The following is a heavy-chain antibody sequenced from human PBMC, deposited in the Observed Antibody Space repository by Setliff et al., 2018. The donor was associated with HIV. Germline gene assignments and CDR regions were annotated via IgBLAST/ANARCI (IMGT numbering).Heavy chain of an antibody. V-gene: IGHV3-9*01. Sequence: GGSLRLSCVASGFTFDDYAMHWVRQAPGKGLEWVSGIKWNGGTMIYADSVKGRFTISRDNVKSSLFLQMNGLRADETAVYYCARTSVDASMPFYYYYYMDVWGKGTTVTVSS. D-gene: IGHD1-7*01. J-gene: IGHJ6*03. CDR2: IKWNGGTM. CDR3: ARTSVDASMPFYYYYYMDV. CDR1: GFTFDDYA.